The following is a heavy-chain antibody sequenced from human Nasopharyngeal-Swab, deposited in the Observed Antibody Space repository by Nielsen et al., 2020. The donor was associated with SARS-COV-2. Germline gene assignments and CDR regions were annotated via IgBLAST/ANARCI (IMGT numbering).Heavy chain of an antibody. CDR2: IYYSGST. CDR1: GGSISSGDYY. CDR3: ARGSPYYYDSALSEIDY. D-gene: IGHD3-22*01. Sequence: SETLSLTCTVSGGSISSGDYYWSWIRQPPGKGLEWIGYIYYSGSTYYNPSLKSRVTISVDTSKNQFSLKLSSVTAADTAVYYCARGSPYYYDSALSEIDYWGQGTLVTVSS. J-gene: IGHJ4*02. V-gene: IGHV4-30-4*01.